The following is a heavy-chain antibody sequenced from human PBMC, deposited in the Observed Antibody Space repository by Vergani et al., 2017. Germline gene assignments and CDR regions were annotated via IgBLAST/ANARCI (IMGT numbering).Heavy chain of an antibody. CDR2: INHSGST. J-gene: IGHJ5*02. V-gene: IGHV4-34*01. Sequence: QVQLQQWGAGLLKPSETLSLTCAVYGGSFSGYYWSWIRQPPGKGLEWFGEINHSGSTNYNPSLKSRVTISVHTSKNQFSLKLSSVTAADTAVYYCARGGVGGGQKKXFDPWGQGTLVTVSS. CDR3: ARGGVGGGQKKXFDP. D-gene: IGHD3-16*01. CDR1: GGSFSGYY.